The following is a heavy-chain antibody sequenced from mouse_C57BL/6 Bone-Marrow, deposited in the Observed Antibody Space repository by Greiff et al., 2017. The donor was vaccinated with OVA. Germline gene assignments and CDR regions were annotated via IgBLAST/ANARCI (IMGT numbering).Heavy chain of an antibody. CDR3: TRYYGSSYSAWFAY. V-gene: IGHV5-9-1*02. CDR1: GFTFSSYA. CDR2: ISSGGDYI. D-gene: IGHD1-1*01. Sequence: EVMLVESGEGLVKPGGSLKLSCAASGFTFSSYAMSWVRQTPEKRLEWVAYISSGGDYIYYADTVKGRFTISRDNARNTLYLQMSSLKSEDTAMYYCTRYYGSSYSAWFAYWGQGTLVTVSA. J-gene: IGHJ3*01.